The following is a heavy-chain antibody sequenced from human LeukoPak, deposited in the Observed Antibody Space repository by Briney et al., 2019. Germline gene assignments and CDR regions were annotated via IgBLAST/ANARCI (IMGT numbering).Heavy chain of an antibody. CDR1: GASISSYS. CDR2: IYSSGST. CDR3: ARDPAPDAFDI. V-gene: IGHV4-4*07. Sequence: SETLSLTCTVSGASISSYSWSWIRQPAGKGLEWIGRIYSSGSTNYNPSLKSRVTMSADTPKYHFSLKLSSVTAADTAVYYCARDPAPDAFDIWGQGTMVTVSS. J-gene: IGHJ3*02.